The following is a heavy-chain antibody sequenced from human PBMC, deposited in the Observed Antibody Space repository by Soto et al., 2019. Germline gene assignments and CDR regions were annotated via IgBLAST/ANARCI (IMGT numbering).Heavy chain of an antibody. D-gene: IGHD3-22*01. CDR2: ISPDGSDT. V-gene: IGHV3-74*01. CDR1: GFTLSGYW. J-gene: IGHJ4*02. CDR3: VRPRYDGSGTPFDY. Sequence: EVQLVEAGGGLVQPGGSLRLSCEASGFTLSGYWMHWVRQVPGKGLVWVSRISPDGSDTTHADSVKGRFTVSRDNAKNTLYPHMNSLRPEDTAVYYCVRPRYDGSGTPFDYWGQGTLVPVSS.